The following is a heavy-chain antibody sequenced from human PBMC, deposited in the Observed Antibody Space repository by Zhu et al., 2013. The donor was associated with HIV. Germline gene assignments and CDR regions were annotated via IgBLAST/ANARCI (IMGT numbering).Heavy chain of an antibody. CDR2: FNPNSGGT. J-gene: IGHJ4*02. CDR3: AREDRRLMTGLAY. V-gene: IGHV1-2*02. Sequence: QVQLVRSGSEVKKAGASVRVSCRASGYTLNNYYMHWVRQAPGQGLEWMGIFNPNSGGTNYAQKFQGRVTMTRDTSLDTAYLDVNNLKSDDTAVYYCAREDRRLMTGLAYWGQGTLVTISS. D-gene: IGHD3-9*01. CDR1: GYTLNNYY.